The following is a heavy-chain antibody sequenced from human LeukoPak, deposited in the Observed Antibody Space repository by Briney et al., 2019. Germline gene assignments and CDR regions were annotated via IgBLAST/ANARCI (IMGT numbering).Heavy chain of an antibody. CDR2: ISSSSSYI. Sequence: GGSLRLSCAASGFTFSSYSMNWVRQAPGKGLEWVSSISSSSSYICYADSVKGRFTISRDNAKNSLYLQMNSLRAEDTAVYYCVRDVDDYDHHRGDSWGQGTLVTVSS. V-gene: IGHV3-21*04. CDR1: GFTFSSYS. J-gene: IGHJ4*02. CDR3: VRDVDDYDHHRGDS. D-gene: IGHD4-17*01.